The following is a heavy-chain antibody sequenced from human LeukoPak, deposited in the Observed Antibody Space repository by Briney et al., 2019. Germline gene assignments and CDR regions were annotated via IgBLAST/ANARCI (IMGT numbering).Heavy chain of an antibody. J-gene: IGHJ4*02. V-gene: IGHV3-7*03. CDR3: ARDAVPFDY. CDR2: IKQDGSEK. D-gene: IGHD6-6*01. Sequence: GGSLRLSCAASVFTFSSYWMSWVRQAPGKGLEWVANIKQDGSEKYYVDSVKGRFTISRDNAKNSLYLQMNSLRAEDTAVYYCARDAVPFDYWGQGTLVTVSS. CDR1: VFTFSSYW.